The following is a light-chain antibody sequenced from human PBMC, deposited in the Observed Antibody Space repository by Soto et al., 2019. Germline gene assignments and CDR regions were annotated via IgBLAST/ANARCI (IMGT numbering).Light chain of an antibody. V-gene: IGKV1-5*03. CDR2: MAS. CDR1: QDIATY. J-gene: IGKJ1*01. CDR3: QHYNSYSEA. Sequence: DIQMTQSPSSLSASVGNRVTITCQASQDIATYLNWYQQKPGKAPNLLIYMASTLKSGVPSRFSGSGSGTESTLTISSLQPDDFATYYCQHYNSYSEAFGQGTKV.